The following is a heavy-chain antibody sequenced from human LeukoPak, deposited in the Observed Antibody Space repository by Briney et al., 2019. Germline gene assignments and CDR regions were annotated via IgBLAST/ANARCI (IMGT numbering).Heavy chain of an antibody. CDR2: ISTTSSTI. CDR3: AREGYYYGSGSPYCFDR. Sequence: GGSLRLSCAASRFTFSSYSMNWVRQAPGKGLEWVSYISTTSSTIYYADSVKGRFTISRDNAKNSLYLQMNSLRAEDTAVYYCAREGYYYGSGSPYCFDRWGPGTLVTVSS. V-gene: IGHV3-48*01. D-gene: IGHD3-10*01. CDR1: RFTFSSYS. J-gene: IGHJ4*02.